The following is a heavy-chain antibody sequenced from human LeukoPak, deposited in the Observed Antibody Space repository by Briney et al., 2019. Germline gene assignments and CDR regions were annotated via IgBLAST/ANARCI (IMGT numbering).Heavy chain of an antibody. V-gene: IGHV3-7*01. CDR3: SRSLDY. Sequence: PGGSLRLSCAASGFPFSGSWVDWVRQAPGKRMEWVANIKQDGSEKHYADSVKGRFTISRDNAKNSLFLQMSGLRAEDTAVYYCSRSLDYWGQGALVTVSS. CDR2: IKQDGSEK. CDR1: GFPFSGSW. J-gene: IGHJ4*02.